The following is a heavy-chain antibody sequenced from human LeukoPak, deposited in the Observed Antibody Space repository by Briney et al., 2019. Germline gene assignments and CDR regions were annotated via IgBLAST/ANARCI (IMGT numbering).Heavy chain of an antibody. J-gene: IGHJ4*02. CDR2: ISSGSSYI. D-gene: IGHD2-21*02. Sequence: PGGSLRLSCAASGFTFSSYSMNWVRQAPGKGLEWVSSISSGSSYIYYADSVKGRFTISRDNAKNSLYLQMNSLRAEDTAVYNCARTPTAYFDYWGQGTLVTVSS. CDR1: GFTFSSYS. CDR3: ARTPTAYFDY. V-gene: IGHV3-21*01.